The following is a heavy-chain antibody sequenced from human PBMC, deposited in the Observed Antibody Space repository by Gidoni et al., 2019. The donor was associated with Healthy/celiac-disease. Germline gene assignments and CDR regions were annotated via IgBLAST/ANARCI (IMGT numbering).Heavy chain of an antibody. CDR2: IYPGDSDT. J-gene: IGHJ5*01. D-gene: IGHD5-18*01. CDR3: ARRGHSYGNNWFDS. CDR1: GYSFPGYW. V-gene: IGHV5-51*01. Sequence: EVQLVQSGAVVKKPGESLEISCKGSGYSFPGYWIGWVRQMPGKGLEWLGIIYPGDSDTRYSPSFQGQVTISADESISTAYLQWSSLKASDSAMYYCARRGHSYGNNWFDSWGQGTLVTVSS.